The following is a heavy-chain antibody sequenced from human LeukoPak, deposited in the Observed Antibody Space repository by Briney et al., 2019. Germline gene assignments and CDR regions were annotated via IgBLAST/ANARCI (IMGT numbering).Heavy chain of an antibody. Sequence: GGSLRLSCAASGFTLSSYAMTWVRQAPVKGLEWLSVVTDTGGNTYHADSVKGRFTISRDNSKNTVYLEMNSLRVEDTAVYYCAKGTVRSYSGPSCYPLDSWGQGTLVTVSS. D-gene: IGHD2-15*01. CDR2: VTDTGGNT. CDR3: AKGTVRSYSGPSCYPLDS. J-gene: IGHJ4*02. CDR1: GFTLSSYA. V-gene: IGHV3-23*01.